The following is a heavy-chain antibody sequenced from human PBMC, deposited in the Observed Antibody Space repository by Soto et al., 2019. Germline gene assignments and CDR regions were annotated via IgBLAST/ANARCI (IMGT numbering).Heavy chain of an antibody. Sequence: GASVKVSCKASGGTFSSYAISWVRQAPGHGLEWMGGIIPISGTADYAQKFQGRGTITADESTSTAYMELSSLRSEDTAVYYCARVTYYDFWSSYYFDYWGQGTLVTVSS. D-gene: IGHD3-3*01. CDR2: IIPISGTA. J-gene: IGHJ4*02. CDR3: ARVTYYDFWSSYYFDY. V-gene: IGHV1-69*13. CDR1: GGTFSSYA.